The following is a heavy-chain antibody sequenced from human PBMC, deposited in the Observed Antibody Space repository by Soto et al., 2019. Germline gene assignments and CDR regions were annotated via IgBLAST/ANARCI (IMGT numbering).Heavy chain of an antibody. J-gene: IGHJ6*01. CDR3: ARSSIAATPYGMEV. CDR2: INPNSGGT. D-gene: IGHD6-6*01. V-gene: IGHV1-2*04. CDR1: GYTFTGYY. Sequence: ASVKVSCKASGYTFTGYYMHWVRQAPGQGLEWMGWINPNSGGTNYAQKFQGWVTMTRDTSISTAYMELSRLRSDDTAVYYCARSSIAATPYGMEVLGQGTTVNVSS.